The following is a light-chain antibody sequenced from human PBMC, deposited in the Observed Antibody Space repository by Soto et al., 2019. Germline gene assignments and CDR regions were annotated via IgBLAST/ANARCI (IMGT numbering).Light chain of an antibody. Sequence: EMVLTQSPGTLPLSPGDRATLSCRASQSVNSNYLAWYQQKPGQAPRLLLHGASSRAIGIPDRFSGSGSGTDFTLTISRLEPEDFAVYYCQQYDTSPPLTFGGGTKVEIK. CDR2: GAS. V-gene: IGKV3-20*01. CDR1: QSVNSNY. CDR3: QQYDTSPPLT. J-gene: IGKJ4*01.